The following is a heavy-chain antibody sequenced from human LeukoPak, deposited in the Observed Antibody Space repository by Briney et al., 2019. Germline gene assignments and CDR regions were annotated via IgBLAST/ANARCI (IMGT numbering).Heavy chain of an antibody. CDR3: ATHAIAVAGRGFDY. CDR2: ISGSGGST. V-gene: IGHV3-23*01. D-gene: IGHD6-19*01. CDR1: GFTFSAYA. J-gene: IGHJ4*02. Sequence: GGSLRVSCAASGFTFSAYAMSWVRQAPGKGLEWVSAISGSGGSTYYADSVKGRFTISRDNSKNTVYLQMNSLRAEDTAVYYCATHAIAVAGRGFDYWGQGTLVTVSS.